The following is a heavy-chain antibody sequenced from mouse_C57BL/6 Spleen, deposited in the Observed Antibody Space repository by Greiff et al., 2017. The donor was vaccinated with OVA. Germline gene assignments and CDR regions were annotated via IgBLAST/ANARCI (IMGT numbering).Heavy chain of an antibody. Sequence: EVQLQQSGAELVRPGASVKLSCTASGFNIKDNYMHWVKQRPEQGLEWIGRIDPEDGDTEYAPKFQGKATMTADTSSNTAYLQLSSLTSEDTAVYYCTTAPYYGSSSFAYWGQGTLVTVSA. D-gene: IGHD1-1*01. CDR2: IDPEDGDT. J-gene: IGHJ3*01. V-gene: IGHV14-1*01. CDR1: GFNIKDNY. CDR3: TTAPYYGSSSFAY.